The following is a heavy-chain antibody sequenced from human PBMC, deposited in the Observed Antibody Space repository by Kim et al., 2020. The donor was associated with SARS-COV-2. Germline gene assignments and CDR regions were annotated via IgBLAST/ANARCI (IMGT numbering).Heavy chain of an antibody. V-gene: IGHV3-7*01. CDR3: AALDSAQAPVGI. D-gene: IGHD1-26*01. J-gene: IGHJ4*02. Sequence: YVDSVKGRCTMSRDTARNALSLQMNSLRTEDTAIYYCAALDSAQAPVGIWGQGTQVTVSS.